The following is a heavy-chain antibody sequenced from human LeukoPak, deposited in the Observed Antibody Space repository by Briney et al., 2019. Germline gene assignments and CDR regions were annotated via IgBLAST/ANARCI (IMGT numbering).Heavy chain of an antibody. D-gene: IGHD6-19*01. CDR2: INTNTGNP. CDR3: ARVYRIGASGWYLSGYYYYYMDV. J-gene: IGHJ6*03. V-gene: IGHV7-4-1*02. CDR1: GYTFTSYG. Sequence: AASVKVSCKASGYTFTSYGISWVRQAPGQGLEWMGWINTNTGNPTYAQGFTGRFVFSLDTSVSTAYLQISSLKAEDTAVYYCARVYRIGASGWYLSGYYYYYMDVWGKGTTVTVSS.